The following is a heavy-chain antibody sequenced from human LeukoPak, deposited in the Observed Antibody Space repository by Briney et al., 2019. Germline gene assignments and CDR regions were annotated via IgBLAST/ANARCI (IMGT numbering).Heavy chain of an antibody. D-gene: IGHD2-8*01. CDR1: GFTFSSYA. CDR3: AKDRTYCTNGVCPYYYMDV. V-gene: IGHV3-23*01. CDR2: ISGSGGST. J-gene: IGHJ6*03. Sequence: PGGSLRLSCAAPGFTFSSYAMSWVRQAPGKGLEWVSAISGSGGSTYYADSVKGRFTISRDNSKNTLYLQMNSLRAEDTAVYYCAKDRTYCTNGVCPYYYMDVWGKGTTVTVSS.